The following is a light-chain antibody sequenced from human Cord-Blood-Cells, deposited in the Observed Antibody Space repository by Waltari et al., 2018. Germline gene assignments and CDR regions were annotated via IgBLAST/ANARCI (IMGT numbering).Light chain of an antibody. J-gene: IGLJ3*02. CDR1: SSDVGRYNL. CDR2: EGS. CDR3: CSYAGSSTWV. Sequence: QSALTQPASVSGSPGQSITISCTGTSSDVGRYNLVSWYQQHPGKAPQPMIYEGSKRPSGVSNRFSGSKSGNTASLTISGLQAEDEADYYCCSYAGSSTWVFGGGTKLTVL. V-gene: IGLV2-23*01.